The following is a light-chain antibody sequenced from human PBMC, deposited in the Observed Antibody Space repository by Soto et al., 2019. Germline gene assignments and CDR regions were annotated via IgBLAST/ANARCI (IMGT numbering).Light chain of an antibody. CDR3: SSYTSSSIPYV. CDR2: EVS. J-gene: IGLJ1*01. Sequence: QSVLTQPPSVSGAPGQRVTISCTGTSSDVGGYNYVSWYQQHPGKAPKLMIYEVSNRPSGVSNRFSGSKSGNTASLTISGLQAEDEADHYCSSYTSSSIPYVFGTGTKVTVL. CDR1: SSDVGGYNY. V-gene: IGLV2-14*01.